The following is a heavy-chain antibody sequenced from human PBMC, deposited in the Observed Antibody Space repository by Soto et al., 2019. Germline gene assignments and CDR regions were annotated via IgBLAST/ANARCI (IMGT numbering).Heavy chain of an antibody. CDR1: GYTLTSYG. Sequence: ASVKVSCKASGYTLTSYGISWVRQAPGQGLEWMGRIIAYNGIANYAQKFQGRVTITADTSTSTAYMELSSLRSEDTAVYYCAREFRWFGEFPSPNYYYYMDVWGKGTTVTVSS. D-gene: IGHD3-10*01. J-gene: IGHJ6*03. CDR2: IIAYNGIA. V-gene: IGHV1-18*01. CDR3: AREFRWFGEFPSPNYYYYMDV.